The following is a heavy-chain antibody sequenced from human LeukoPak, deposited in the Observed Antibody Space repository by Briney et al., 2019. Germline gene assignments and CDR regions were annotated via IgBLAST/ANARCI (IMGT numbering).Heavy chain of an antibody. V-gene: IGHV3-11*01. J-gene: IGHJ4*02. Sequence: GGSLGLSCAASGFTLSDYYMSWIRQAPGKGLEWISYIRSSGSSIFYADSVKGRFTISRDSAKNSLYLQMNSLRADDTAVYYCARAPSGSCLDYWGQGTLVTVSS. CDR1: GFTLSDYY. CDR3: ARAPSGSCLDY. D-gene: IGHD1-26*01. CDR2: IRSSGSSI.